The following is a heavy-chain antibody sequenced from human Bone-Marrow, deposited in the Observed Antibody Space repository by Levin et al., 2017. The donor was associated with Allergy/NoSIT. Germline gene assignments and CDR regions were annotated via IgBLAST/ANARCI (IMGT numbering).Heavy chain of an antibody. J-gene: IGHJ6*02. Sequence: PGGSLRLSCAASGFTFTSYWMHWVRQVPGKGLVWVSRIDNDGSSTSYADSVEGRFTISRDNAKNTLYLQMNSLRVEDTAVYYCVRHNGPIDVWGQGTTVTVSS. CDR1: GFTFTSYW. CDR2: IDNDGSST. V-gene: IGHV3-74*01. D-gene: IGHD2-8*01. CDR3: VRHNGPIDV.